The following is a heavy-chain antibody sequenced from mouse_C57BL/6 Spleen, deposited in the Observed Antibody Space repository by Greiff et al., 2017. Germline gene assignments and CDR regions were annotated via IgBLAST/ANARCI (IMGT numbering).Heavy chain of an antibody. V-gene: IGHV1-15*01. Sequence: VKLMESGAELVRPGASVTLSCKASGYTFTDYEMHWVKQTPVHGLEWIGAIDPETGGTAYNQKFKGKAILTADKSSSTAYMELRSLTSEDSAVYYCTNSFAYWGQGTLVTVSA. J-gene: IGHJ3*01. CDR1: GYTFTDYE. CDR3: TNSFAY. CDR2: IDPETGGT.